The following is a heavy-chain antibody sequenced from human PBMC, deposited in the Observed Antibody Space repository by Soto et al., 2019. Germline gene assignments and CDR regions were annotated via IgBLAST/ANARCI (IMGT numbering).Heavy chain of an antibody. J-gene: IGHJ5*02. V-gene: IGHV4-30-2*01. D-gene: IGHD3-10*01. CDR2: IYHSGST. Sequence: SETLSLACAVSGGSISSGGYSWSWIRQPPGKGLEWIGYIYHSGSTYYNPSLKSRVTISVDRSKNQFSLKLSSVTAADTAVYYCASVRGTMVRGVIIGFDPWGQGTLVAVS. CDR3: ASVRGTMVRGVIIGFDP. CDR1: GGSISSGGYS.